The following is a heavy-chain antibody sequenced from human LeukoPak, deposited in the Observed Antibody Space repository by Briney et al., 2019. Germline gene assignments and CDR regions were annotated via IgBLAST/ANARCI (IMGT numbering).Heavy chain of an antibody. Sequence: PSETLSLTCTVSGGSISSINYYWGWIRQPPGKGLEWIGSIYYSGSTYDNPSLKSRVTISVDTSKNRFSLKLSSVTAADTAVYYCARQNWNYLQHPPDFHYWGQGTLVTVSS. D-gene: IGHD3-16*02. V-gene: IGHV4-39*01. CDR1: GGSISSINYY. CDR3: ARQNWNYLQHPPDFHY. CDR2: IYYSGST. J-gene: IGHJ4*02.